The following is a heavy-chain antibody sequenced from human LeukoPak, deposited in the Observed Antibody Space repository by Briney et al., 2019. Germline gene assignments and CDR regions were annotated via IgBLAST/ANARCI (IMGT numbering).Heavy chain of an antibody. Sequence: ASVKASCKASGYTFTSYDINWVRQATGQGLEWMGWMNPNSGNTGYAQKFQGRVTMTRNTSISTAYMELSSLRSEDTAVYYCAGDPSTGGPFQHWGEGTLVTVSS. V-gene: IGHV1-8*01. CDR1: GYTFTSYD. CDR2: MNPNSGNT. CDR3: AGDPSTGGPFQH. J-gene: IGHJ1*01. D-gene: IGHD3-10*01.